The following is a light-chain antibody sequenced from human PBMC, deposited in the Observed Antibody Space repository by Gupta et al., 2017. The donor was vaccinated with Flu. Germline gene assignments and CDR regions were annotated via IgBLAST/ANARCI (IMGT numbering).Light chain of an antibody. CDR1: QSLSSNS. CDR3: DRDDTSPYT. V-gene: IGKV3-20*01. CDR2: GAS. J-gene: IGKJ2*01. Sequence: ATLSLSPGERATLSCRASQSLSSNSLAWYQHIPGQAPRLFIYGASRRTADVPDTFSGSGSATDFTLTISRLDPEDSAVYYCDRDDTSPYTFGQGTKLEIK.